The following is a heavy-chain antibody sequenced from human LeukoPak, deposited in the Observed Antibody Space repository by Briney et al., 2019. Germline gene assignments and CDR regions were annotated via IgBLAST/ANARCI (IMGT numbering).Heavy chain of an antibody. V-gene: IGHV3-7*01. D-gene: IGHD6-19*01. Sequence: GGSLRLSCEASGFTFRNYYMRRIRQAPGKGLEWVANINEDGSNKWHLGSVRGRFTVSRDNARNSLYLQMNSLRVEDSAVYYCTRVIVAVPGHFDYFDFWGQGALVTVSP. J-gene: IGHJ4*02. CDR2: INEDGSNK. CDR1: GFTFRNYY. CDR3: TRVIVAVPGHFDYFDF.